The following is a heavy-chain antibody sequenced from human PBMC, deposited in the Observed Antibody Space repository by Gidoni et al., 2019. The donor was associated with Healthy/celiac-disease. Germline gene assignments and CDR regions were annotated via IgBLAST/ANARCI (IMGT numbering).Heavy chain of an antibody. D-gene: IGHD4-17*01. CDR3: ATRGPDGDFDY. CDR2: IYYSGST. V-gene: IGHV4-31*03. J-gene: IGHJ4*02. CDR1: GGSISSGGYY. Sequence: HVQLQESGPGLVKPSQTLSLTCTLPGGSISSGGYYWSCIRQYPGKGLEWIGYIYYSGSTYYNPSLKSRVTISVDTSKNQFSLKLSSVTAADTAVYYGATRGPDGDFDYWGQGTLVTVSS.